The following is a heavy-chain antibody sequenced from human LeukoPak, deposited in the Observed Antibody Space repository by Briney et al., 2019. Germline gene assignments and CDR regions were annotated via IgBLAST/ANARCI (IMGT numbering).Heavy chain of an antibody. CDR1: GYTFTSYA. CDR3: ARDLMTTVTLWDY. V-gene: IGHV1-3*01. CDR2: INAGNGNT. Sequence: ASVKVSCKASGYTFTSYAMHWVRQAPGQRLEWMGWINAGNGNTKYSQKFQGRVTITRDTSASTAYVELSSLRSEDTAVYYCARDLMTTVTLWDYWGQGTLVTVSS. J-gene: IGHJ4*02. D-gene: IGHD4-17*01.